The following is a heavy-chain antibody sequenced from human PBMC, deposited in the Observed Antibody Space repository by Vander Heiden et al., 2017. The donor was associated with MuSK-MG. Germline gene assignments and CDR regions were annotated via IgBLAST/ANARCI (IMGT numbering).Heavy chain of an antibody. CDR2: ISYDGSNK. CDR3: ARDRRSSSSRFTYFDY. D-gene: IGHD6-6*01. Sequence: QVQLVESGGGVVQPGRSLRLPCAASGFPFSSYAMHWVRQAPGKGLEWVAVISYDGSNKYYADSVKGRFTISRDNSKNTLYLQMNSLRAEDTAVYYCARDRRSSSSRFTYFDYWGQGTLVTVSS. CDR1: GFPFSSYA. J-gene: IGHJ4*02. V-gene: IGHV3-30-3*01.